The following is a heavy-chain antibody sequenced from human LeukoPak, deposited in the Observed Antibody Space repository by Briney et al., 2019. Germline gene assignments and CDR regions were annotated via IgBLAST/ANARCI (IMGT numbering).Heavy chain of an antibody. J-gene: IGHJ2*01. CDR1: GGSISSYY. D-gene: IGHD4-17*01. CDR2: IYYSGST. V-gene: IGHV4-59*08. CDR3: ARFPDYGDFSLNWYFDL. Sequence: EPSETLSLTCTVSGGSISSYYWSWIRQPPGKGLEWIGYIYYSGSTNYNPSLKSRVTISVDTSKNQFSLKLSSVTAADTAVYYCARFPDYGDFSLNWYFDLWGRGTLVTVSS.